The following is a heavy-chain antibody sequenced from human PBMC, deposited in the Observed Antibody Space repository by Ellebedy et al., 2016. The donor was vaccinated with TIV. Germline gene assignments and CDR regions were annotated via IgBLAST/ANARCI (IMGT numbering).Heavy chain of an antibody. D-gene: IGHD2-15*01. Sequence: MPGGSLRLSCSVSGGYMSSYYWSRIRQPPGKGLEWIGDISYSGNTNYNPSLKSRVTISVDTSKNQFSLKLSSVSAADTAVYYCVGASLAATGWLGPWGQGTLVTVSS. CDR3: VGASLAATGWLGP. J-gene: IGHJ5*02. V-gene: IGHV4-59*01. CDR2: ISYSGNT. CDR1: GGYMSSYY.